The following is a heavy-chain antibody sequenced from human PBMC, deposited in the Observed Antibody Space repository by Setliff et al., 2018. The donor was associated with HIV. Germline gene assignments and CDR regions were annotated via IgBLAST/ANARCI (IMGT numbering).Heavy chain of an antibody. V-gene: IGHV4-28*06. CDR2: IYYSGST. D-gene: IGHD6-13*01. CDR3: ARDQAAAVPSSWYFDL. CDR1: GFSISSSNW. Sequence: SETLSLTCAVSGFSISSSNWWGWIRQPPGKGLEWIGYIYYSGSTNYNPSLKSRVTMSVDTSKNQFSLKLSSVTALDTAVYYCARDQAAAVPSSWYFDLWGRGTLVTVSS. J-gene: IGHJ2*01.